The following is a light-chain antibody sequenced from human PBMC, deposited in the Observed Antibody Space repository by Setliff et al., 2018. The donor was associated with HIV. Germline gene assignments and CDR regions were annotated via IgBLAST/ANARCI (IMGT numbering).Light chain of an antibody. J-gene: IGLJ1*01. CDR1: SSDVGGYSY. CDR3: SSYAITNTLP. Sequence: QSALTQPASVSGSPGQSITISCTGTSSDVGGYSYVSWYQQHPGKAPKLIIYEVTNRPSGVSNRFSGSKSGNTASLTISGLQAEDEADHYCSSYAITNTLPFGTGTKVTVL. V-gene: IGLV2-14*01. CDR2: EVT.